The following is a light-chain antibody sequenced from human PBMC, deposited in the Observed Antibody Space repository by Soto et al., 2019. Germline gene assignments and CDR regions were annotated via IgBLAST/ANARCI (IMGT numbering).Light chain of an antibody. Sequence: DIQMTQSPSSLSASVGDRVTITCRASQSISNYLYWYQQKPGKAPKLLIYGASNLQSGVPSRFSGSGSGTDFTLTISSLQPEDFATYYCQQSYSTPRTFGQGTKVEIK. CDR3: QQSYSTPRT. CDR2: GAS. J-gene: IGKJ1*01. V-gene: IGKV1-39*01. CDR1: QSISNY.